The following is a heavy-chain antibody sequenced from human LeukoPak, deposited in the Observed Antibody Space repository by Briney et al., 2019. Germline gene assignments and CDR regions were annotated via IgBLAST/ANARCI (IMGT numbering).Heavy chain of an antibody. V-gene: IGHV3-23*01. CDR2: ISGSGGST. J-gene: IGHJ4*02. CDR3: AKDRSNSGWYSDY. CDR1: GFTFSSYS. D-gene: IGHD6-19*01. Sequence: PGGSLRLSCAASGFTFSSYSMNWVRQASGKGLEWVSAISGSGGSTYYADSVKGRFTISRDNSKNTLYLQMNSLRAEDTAVYYCAKDRSNSGWYSDYWGQGTLVTVSS.